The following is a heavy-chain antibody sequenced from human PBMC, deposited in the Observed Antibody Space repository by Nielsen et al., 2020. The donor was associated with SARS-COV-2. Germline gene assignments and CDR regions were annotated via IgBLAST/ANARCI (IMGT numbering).Heavy chain of an antibody. CDR3: AKEKYGSGSRPYYYYGMDV. V-gene: IGHV3-23*01. J-gene: IGHJ6*02. Sequence: VRQMPGKGLEWVSAISGSGGSTYYADSVKGRFTISRDNSKNTLYLQMNSLRAEDTAVYYCAKEKYGSGSRPYYYYGMDVWGQGTTVTVSS. CDR2: ISGSGGST. D-gene: IGHD3-10*01.